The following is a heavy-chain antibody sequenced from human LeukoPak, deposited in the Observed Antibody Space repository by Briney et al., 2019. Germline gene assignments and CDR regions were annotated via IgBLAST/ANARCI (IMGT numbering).Heavy chain of an antibody. J-gene: IGHJ6*03. D-gene: IGHD3-3*01. CDR3: ARSITIGDYYYYMDV. CDR2: IYYSGST. V-gene: IGHV4-59*11. Sequence: SETLSLTCTVSGGSISSHYWSWNRQPPGKGLEWNGYIYYSGSTNYNPSLKSRVTISVDTSKNQFSLKLSSVTAADTAVYYCARSITIGDYYYYMDVWGKGTTVTVSS. CDR1: GGSISSHY.